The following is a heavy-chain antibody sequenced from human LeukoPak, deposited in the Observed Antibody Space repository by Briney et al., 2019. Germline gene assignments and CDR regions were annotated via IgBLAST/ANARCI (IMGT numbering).Heavy chain of an antibody. V-gene: IGHV1-46*01. CDR1: GYTFTSYY. CDR2: INPSGGST. J-gene: IGHJ5*02. Sequence: ASVKVSCKASGYTFTSYYMHWVRQAPGQGLEGMGIINPSGGSTSYAQKFQGRVTMTRDTSTSTVYMELSSLRSEDTAVYYCARVNYYGSGSYLAGYEPWGQGTLVTVSS. D-gene: IGHD3-10*01. CDR3: ARVNYYGSGSYLAGYEP.